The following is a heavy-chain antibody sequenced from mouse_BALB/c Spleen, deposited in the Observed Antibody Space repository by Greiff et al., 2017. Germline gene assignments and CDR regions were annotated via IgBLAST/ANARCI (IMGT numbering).Heavy chain of an antibody. V-gene: IGHV5-6-5*01. CDR3: ARGPPMDY. CDR2: ISSGGST. CDR1: GFTFSSYA. Sequence: EVKLMESGGGLVKPGGSLKLSCAASGFTFSSYAMSWVRQTPEKRLEWVASISSGGSTYYPDSVKGRFTISRDNARNILYLQMSSLRSEDTAMYYCARGPPMDYWGQGTSVTVSA. J-gene: IGHJ4*01.